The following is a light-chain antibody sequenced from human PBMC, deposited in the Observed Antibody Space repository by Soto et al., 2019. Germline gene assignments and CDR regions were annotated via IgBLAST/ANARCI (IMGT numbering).Light chain of an antibody. Sequence: QSVLTQPASVSGSPGQSVTIPCTGTSSDIGGYNFVSWYQHHPGKAPRLMIFGVSDRPSGVSDRFSGSKSGNTASLTISGLQAEDEADYYCSSYISSSTPYVFGTGTKVTVL. V-gene: IGLV2-14*03. CDR2: GVS. CDR3: SSYISSSTPYV. J-gene: IGLJ1*01. CDR1: SSDIGGYNF.